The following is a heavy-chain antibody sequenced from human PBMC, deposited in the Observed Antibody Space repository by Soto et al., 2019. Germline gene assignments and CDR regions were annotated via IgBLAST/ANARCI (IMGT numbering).Heavy chain of an antibody. CDR1: GDTFKSYA. CDR2: IIPFFGTA. V-gene: IGHV1-69*06. Sequence: QAQLVQSGAEVMKPGSSVKVSCRASGDTFKSYALSWVRQAPGQGLEWMGGIIPFFGTANYAQKFQDRLTHIADKSTSTVYRELDILRSEDTAVYYCARYRRDGNNPSYYCGLDVWGQGTTVTVSS. J-gene: IGHJ6*02. D-gene: IGHD3-16*01. CDR3: ARYRRDGNNPSYYCGLDV.